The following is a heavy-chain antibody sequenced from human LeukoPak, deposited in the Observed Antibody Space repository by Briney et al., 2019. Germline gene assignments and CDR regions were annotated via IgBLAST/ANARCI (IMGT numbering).Heavy chain of an antibody. Sequence: SETLSLTCAVYGGSFSGYYWSWIRQPPGKGLEWIGEINHSGSTNYNPSLKSRVTISVDTSKNQFSLKLISVTAADTAVYYCARLSIAVAGRGFDPWGQGTLVTV. CDR1: GGSFSGYY. CDR3: ARLSIAVAGRGFDP. J-gene: IGHJ5*02. V-gene: IGHV4-34*01. CDR2: INHSGST. D-gene: IGHD6-19*01.